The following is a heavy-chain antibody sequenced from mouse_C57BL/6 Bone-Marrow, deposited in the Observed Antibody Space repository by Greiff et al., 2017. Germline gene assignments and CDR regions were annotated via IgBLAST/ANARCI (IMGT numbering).Heavy chain of an antibody. D-gene: IGHD3-3*01. CDR3: ARCRGLAD. Sequence: VQLKQSGPELVKPGASVQISCKASGYSFTDYNLNWVKQSNGKSLEWIGVINPNYGTTSYNQKFKCKATMTVDQSSSTAYRQLNSLTSDDSADYYSARCRGLADWGQGTLVTVSA. V-gene: IGHV1-39*01. J-gene: IGHJ3*01. CDR2: INPNYGTT. CDR1: GYSFTDYN.